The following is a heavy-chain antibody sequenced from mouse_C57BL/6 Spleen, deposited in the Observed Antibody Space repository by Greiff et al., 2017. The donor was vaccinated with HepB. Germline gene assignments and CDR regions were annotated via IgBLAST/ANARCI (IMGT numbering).Heavy chain of an antibody. J-gene: IGHJ2*01. CDR1: GYTFTSYW. Sequence: VKLQQSGAELVKPGASVKLSCKASGYTFTSYWMQWVKQRPGQGLEWIGEIDPSDSYTNYNQKFKGKATLTVDTSSSTAYMQLSSLTSEDSAVYYCARLRDYLDYWGQGTTLTVSS. CDR3: ARLRDYLDY. V-gene: IGHV1-50*01. CDR2: IDPSDSYT.